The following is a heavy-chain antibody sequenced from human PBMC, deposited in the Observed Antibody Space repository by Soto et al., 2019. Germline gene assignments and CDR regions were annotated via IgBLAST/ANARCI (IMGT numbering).Heavy chain of an antibody. D-gene: IGHD6-19*01. Sequence: ASVKVSCKASGYTFTSYGISWVRQAPGQGLEWMGWINPNSGGTKSAEKFQGRVTMTRDTSISTAYMELSRLTSDDTAVYYCASAAVTGTAGLDFWGQGTQVTVSS. J-gene: IGHJ4*02. V-gene: IGHV1-2*02. CDR1: GYTFTSYG. CDR3: ASAAVTGTAGLDF. CDR2: INPNSGGT.